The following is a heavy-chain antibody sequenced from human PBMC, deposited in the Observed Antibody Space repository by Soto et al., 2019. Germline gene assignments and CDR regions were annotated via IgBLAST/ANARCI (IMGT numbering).Heavy chain of an antibody. CDR1: GYTFTSYG. CDR2: ISAYNGNT. Sequence: ASVKVSCKASGYTFTSYGISWVRQAPGQGLEWMGWISAYNGNTNYAQKLQGRVTMTTDTSTSTAYMELRSLRSDDKAVYYCARDDFLYYYDSTGPGGHFDYWGQGTLVTVSS. D-gene: IGHD3-22*01. J-gene: IGHJ4*02. V-gene: IGHV1-18*04. CDR3: ARDDFLYYYDSTGPGGHFDY.